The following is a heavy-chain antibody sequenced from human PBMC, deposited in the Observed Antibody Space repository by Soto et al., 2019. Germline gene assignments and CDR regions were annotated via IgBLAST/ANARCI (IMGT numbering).Heavy chain of an antibody. J-gene: IGHJ4*02. CDR3: AKDPGGPYDYGDCGGSGY. D-gene: IGHD4-17*01. CDR2: ISYDGSNK. Sequence: PGGSLRLSCAASGFTFSSYGMHWVRQAPGKGLEWVAVISYDGSNKYYADSVKGRFTISRDNSKNTLYLQMNSLRAEDTAVYYCAKDPGGPYDYGDCGGSGYWGQGTLVTVSS. V-gene: IGHV3-30*18. CDR1: GFTFSSYG.